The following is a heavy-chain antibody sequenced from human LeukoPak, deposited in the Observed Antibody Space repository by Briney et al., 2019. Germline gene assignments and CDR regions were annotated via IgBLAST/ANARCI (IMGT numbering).Heavy chain of an antibody. D-gene: IGHD2-15*01. CDR3: ARDGYCSGGSCYRRRAFDI. CDR1: GFTFSNYW. J-gene: IGHJ3*02. Sequence: GGCLRLSCAASGFTFSNYWMSWVRQAPEKGLEWVANIKPDGSETYSVDSVKGRFTISRDNAKNSLYLQMNSLRAEDTAVYYCARDGYCSGGSCYRRRAFDIWGQGTMVTVSS. V-gene: IGHV3-7*03. CDR2: IKPDGSET.